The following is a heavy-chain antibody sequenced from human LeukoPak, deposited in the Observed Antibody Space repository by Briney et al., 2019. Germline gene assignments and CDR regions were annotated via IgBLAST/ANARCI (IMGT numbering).Heavy chain of an antibody. J-gene: IGHJ1*01. Sequence: SETLSLTCTVSGGSISSSSYYWGWIRQPPGKGLEWIGSIYYSGSTYYNPSLKSRVTISVDTSKNQFSLKLSSVTAADTAVYYCARQVIVVVITEYFQHWGQGTLVTVSS. CDR3: ARQVIVVVITEYFQH. D-gene: IGHD3-22*01. CDR1: GGSISSSSYY. CDR2: IYYSGST. V-gene: IGHV4-39*01.